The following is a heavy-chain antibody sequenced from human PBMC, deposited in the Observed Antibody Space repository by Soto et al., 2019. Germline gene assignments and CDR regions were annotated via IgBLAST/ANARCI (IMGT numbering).Heavy chain of an antibody. J-gene: IGHJ4*02. D-gene: IGHD6-13*01. CDR2: IYSGGST. CDR3: ARGRIAAADHFDY. CDR1: GFTVSSNY. V-gene: IGHV3-66*01. Sequence: EVQLVESGGGLVQPGGSLRLSCAASGFTVSSNYMSWVRQAPGKGLEWVSVIYSGGSTFYADSVKGRFTISRDNSKNPLDLQMNSLRAEDTAVYYCARGRIAAADHFDYWGQGTLVTVSS.